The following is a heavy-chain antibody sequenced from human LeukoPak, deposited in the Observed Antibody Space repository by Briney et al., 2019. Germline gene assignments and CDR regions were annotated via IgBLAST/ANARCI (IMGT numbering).Heavy chain of an antibody. V-gene: IGHV4-39*01. J-gene: IGHJ4*02. D-gene: IGHD6-13*01. Sequence: SETLSLTCTVSGGSISSSSYYWGWIRQPPGEGLEWIGSIYYSGSTYYNPSLKSRVTISVDTSKNQFSLKLSSVTAADTAVYYCARHKPSVAAAPYFDYWGQGTLVTVSS. CDR1: GGSISSSSYY. CDR3: ARHKPSVAAAPYFDY. CDR2: IYYSGST.